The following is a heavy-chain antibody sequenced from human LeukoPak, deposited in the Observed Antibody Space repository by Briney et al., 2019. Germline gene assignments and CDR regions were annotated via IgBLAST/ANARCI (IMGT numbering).Heavy chain of an antibody. CDR1: GGSISSGDYY. D-gene: IGHD6-13*01. J-gene: IGHJ4*02. V-gene: IGHV4-30-4*08. CDR3: ATGYTSNCPYN. Sequence: KSSETLSLTCTVSGGSISSGDYYWSWIRQPPGKVLEWIGYIYYSGSTYYNPSLKSRVTISVDTSKNQFSLKLRSVTAADTAVYYCATGYTSNCPYNWGQGTLVTVSS. CDR2: IYYSGST.